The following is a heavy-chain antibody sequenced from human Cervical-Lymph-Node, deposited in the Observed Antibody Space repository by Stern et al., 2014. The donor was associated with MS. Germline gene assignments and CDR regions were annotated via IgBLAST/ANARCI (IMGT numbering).Heavy chain of an antibody. J-gene: IGHJ4*02. CDR1: GYTFTSYW. V-gene: IGHV5-51*01. Sequence: QLVQSGPEVKRPGESLKISCQASGYTFTSYWIRWVRQMPGQGLECIGISFPGASNIKSSPSFQGQATISADKSSSTAYLQWNNLKASDTAIYYCARQRYFDYWGQGTLVTVSS. CDR2: SFPGASNI. CDR3: ARQRYFDY.